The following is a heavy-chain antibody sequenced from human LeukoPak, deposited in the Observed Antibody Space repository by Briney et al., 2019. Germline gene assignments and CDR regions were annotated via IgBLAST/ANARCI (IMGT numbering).Heavy chain of an antibody. CDR3: AREFCSGANCYPMGAFDM. CDR1: GFTISGFF. V-gene: IGHV3-7*01. J-gene: IGHJ3*02. Sequence: QPGGSLRLSCAVSGFTISGFFMTWVRQAPGKGMEWVANIKEDGSEKYYVDSVRGRFTISRDNAKNSLYLQMNNLRAEDTAVYYCAREFCSGANCYPMGAFDMWGQGTMVTVSS. D-gene: IGHD2-15*01. CDR2: IKEDGSEK.